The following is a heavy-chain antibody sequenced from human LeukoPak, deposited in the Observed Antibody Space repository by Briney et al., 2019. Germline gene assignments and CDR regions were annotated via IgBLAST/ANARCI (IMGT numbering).Heavy chain of an antibody. D-gene: IGHD2-2*01. J-gene: IGHJ6*03. CDR1: GVSISSYY. V-gene: IGHV4-4*07. CDR2: IYSSGST. Sequence: SETLSLTCTVSGVSISSYYWSWIRQPAGKGLEWVGRIYSSGSTNYNPSLKSRVTMSVDTSKNQFSLKLSSVTAADTAVYYCARVPMMGPYYYYYMDVWGKGTTVTVSS. CDR3: ARVPMMGPYYYYYMDV.